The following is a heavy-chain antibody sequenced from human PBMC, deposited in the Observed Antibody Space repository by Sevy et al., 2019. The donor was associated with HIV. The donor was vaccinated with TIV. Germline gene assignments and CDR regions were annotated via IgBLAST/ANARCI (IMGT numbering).Heavy chain of an antibody. J-gene: IGHJ4*02. CDR3: AKLQWELPGIYYFDY. V-gene: IGHV3-23*01. CDR2: ISGSGGST. D-gene: IGHD1-26*01. CDR1: GFTFSSYA. Sequence: GGSLRLSCAASGFTFSSYAMSWVRQAPGKGLEWVSAISGSGGSTYYADSVKGRFTISRDNSKNTLYLQTNSLRAEDTAVYYCAKLQWELPGIYYFDYWGQGTLVTVSS.